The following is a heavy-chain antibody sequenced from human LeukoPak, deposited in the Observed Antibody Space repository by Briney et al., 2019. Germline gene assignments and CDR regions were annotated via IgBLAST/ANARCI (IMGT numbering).Heavy chain of an antibody. CDR3: ARVASHCSGGSCYSFDAFDI. J-gene: IGHJ3*02. D-gene: IGHD2-15*01. Sequence: ASVKVSCKASGYTFTGYYMHWVRQAPGQGLEWMGWINPSSGGTNYAQKFQGWVTMTRDTSISTAYMELSRLRSDDTAVYYCARVASHCSGGSCYSFDAFDIWGQGTMVTVSS. CDR1: GYTFTGYY. V-gene: IGHV1-2*04. CDR2: INPSSGGT.